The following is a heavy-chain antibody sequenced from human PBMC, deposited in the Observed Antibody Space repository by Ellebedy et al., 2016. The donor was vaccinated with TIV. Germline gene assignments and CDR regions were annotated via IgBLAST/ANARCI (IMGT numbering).Heavy chain of an antibody. D-gene: IGHD3-3*01. J-gene: IGHJ4*02. Sequence: MPSETLSLTCTVSGGSISSYYWSWIRQPPGKGLEWIGYIYYSGSTNYNPSLKSRVTISVDKSKNQFSLKLSSVTAADTAVYYCARGDFWADYWGQGTLVTVSS. CDR3: ARGDFWADY. CDR2: IYYSGST. CDR1: GGSISSYY. V-gene: IGHV4-59*12.